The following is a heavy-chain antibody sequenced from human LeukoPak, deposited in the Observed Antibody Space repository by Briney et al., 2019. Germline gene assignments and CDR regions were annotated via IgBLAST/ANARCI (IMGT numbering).Heavy chain of an antibody. J-gene: IGHJ4*02. CDR3: AKENPVGGTNYFDY. Sequence: GGSLRLSCAASGFTFSSFPMSWVRQAPGKRLEWVSAITGGGDNIYYADSVKGRFTISRDNTKNTLYLQMNTLRVEDRAVYYCAKENPVGGTNYFDYWGQGTLVTVAS. V-gene: IGHV3-23*01. CDR2: ITGGGDNI. CDR1: GFTFSSFP. D-gene: IGHD1-26*01.